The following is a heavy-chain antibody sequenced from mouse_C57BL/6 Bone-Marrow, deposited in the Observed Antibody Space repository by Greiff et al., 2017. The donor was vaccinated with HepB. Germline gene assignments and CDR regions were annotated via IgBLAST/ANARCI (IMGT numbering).Heavy chain of an antibody. CDR2: IDPSDSYT. CDR1: GFTFTSYW. Sequence: VQLQQPGAELVKPGASVKLSCKASGFTFTSYWMQWVKQRPGQGLEWLGEIDPSDSYTNYNQKFKGKATLTVATSSSTAYMQLSSLTSEDSAVYYSARRGSGWDYWGQGTTLTVSS. CDR3: ARRGSGWDY. J-gene: IGHJ2*01. V-gene: IGHV1-50*01. D-gene: IGHD3-2*02.